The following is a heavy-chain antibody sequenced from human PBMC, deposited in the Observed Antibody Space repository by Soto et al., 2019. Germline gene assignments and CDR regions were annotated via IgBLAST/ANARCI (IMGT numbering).Heavy chain of an antibody. J-gene: IGHJ4*02. D-gene: IGHD5-12*01. Sequence: PSETLSLTCAVYGWSFSDYYWSWIRQPPGKGLEWIGEINHSGSTNYNPSLKSRVTISVDTSKNQFSLKLSSVTAADTAVYYCARRYSGYDFDYWGQGTRVT. CDR2: INHSGST. V-gene: IGHV4-34*01. CDR1: GWSFSDYY. CDR3: ARRYSGYDFDY.